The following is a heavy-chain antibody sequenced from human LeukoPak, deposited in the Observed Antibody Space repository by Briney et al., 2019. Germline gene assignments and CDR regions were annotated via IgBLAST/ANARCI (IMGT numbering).Heavy chain of an antibody. V-gene: IGHV3-7*03. D-gene: IGHD3/OR15-3a*01. CDR2: IKQDGSEK. CDR1: GFPLGVPG. CDR3: ATSYDMGWLIGY. Sequence: GGPLKLSLAPSGFPLGVPGRNGVRQFPERGLGGVANIKQDGSEKFYVASVKGRFTISRDNGKSSLYLQMNSLRAEDTALYYCATSYDMGWLIGYWGQGTLVTVSS. J-gene: IGHJ4*02.